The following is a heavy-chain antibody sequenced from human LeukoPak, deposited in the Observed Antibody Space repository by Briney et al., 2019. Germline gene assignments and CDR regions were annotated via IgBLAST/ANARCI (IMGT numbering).Heavy chain of an antibody. J-gene: IGHJ4*02. CDR2: ISGSGGST. CDR1: GFTFSSYA. CDR3: ARDLPSGYGFDY. Sequence: PGGSLRLSCAASGFTFSSYAMSWVRQAPGKGLEWVSAISGSGGSTYYADSVKGRFTISRDNAKNSLSLQMNSLRAEDTAVYYCARDLPSGYGFDYWGQGTLVTVSS. V-gene: IGHV3-23*01. D-gene: IGHD5-12*01.